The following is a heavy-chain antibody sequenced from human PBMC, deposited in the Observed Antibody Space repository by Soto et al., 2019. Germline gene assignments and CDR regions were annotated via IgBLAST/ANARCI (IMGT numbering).Heavy chain of an antibody. Sequence: QITLKESGPTLVKPTQTLTLTCTFSGFSLSTSGMGVARIRQPPEKALEWLAVIYWTDDKRYSPSLKSRLNIIPDTSKNRVVLTMTDMDPLDTATYYCAHRKSSYYGSENTYYYGMDVWGQGTTVTVSS. CDR1: GFSLSTSGMG. CDR2: IYWTDDK. J-gene: IGHJ6*02. D-gene: IGHD3-10*01. V-gene: IGHV2-5*01. CDR3: AHRKSSYYGSENTYYYGMDV.